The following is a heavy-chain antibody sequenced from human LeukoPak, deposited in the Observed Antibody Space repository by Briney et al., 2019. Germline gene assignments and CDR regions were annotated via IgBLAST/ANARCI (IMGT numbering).Heavy chain of an antibody. J-gene: IGHJ4*02. V-gene: IGHV4-39*07. CDR2: VYYSGST. CDR3: ARDSEFYDGSNYTYYFDL. CDR1: GGSISSGSYY. D-gene: IGHD5-24*01. Sequence: PSETLSLTCTVSGGSISSGSYYWGWIRQPPGKGLEWIGSVYYSGSTYYNPSLKSRVTISIDTSKNQFSLKLSSVTAADTAVYYCARDSEFYDGSNYTYYFDLWGQGTLVTVSS.